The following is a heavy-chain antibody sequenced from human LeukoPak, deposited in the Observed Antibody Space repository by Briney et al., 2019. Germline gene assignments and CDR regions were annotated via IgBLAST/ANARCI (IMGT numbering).Heavy chain of an antibody. V-gene: IGHV3-23*01. CDR3: ARILEWLLPDY. CDR1: GFTFSRYG. D-gene: IGHD3-3*01. CDR2: ISGRGGNT. Sequence: GGSLTLSCAASGFTFSRYGMRWLPQAPGKGLEGVSNISGRGGNTYYADSVKGLFTISRDNSKNTLYLQMNSLRAEEKAVYYCARILEWLLPDYWGQGTLVTVSS. J-gene: IGHJ4*02.